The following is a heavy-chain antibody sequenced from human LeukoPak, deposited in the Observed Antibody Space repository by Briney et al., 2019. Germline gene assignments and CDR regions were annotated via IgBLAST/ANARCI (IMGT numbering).Heavy chain of an antibody. D-gene: IGHD6-19*01. CDR3: ARNQLIPGIAGGGVTSYDY. V-gene: IGHV5-51*01. CDR2: IYPGDSDT. CDR1: GYSFTSYW. J-gene: IGHJ4*02. Sequence: GESLKISCKGTGYSFTSYWIGWLRQMPGKGLEWMGIIYPGDSDTRYSPSFQGQVTISADKSISTAYLQWSSLKASDTAMYYCARNQLIPGIAGGGVTSYDYWGQGTLVTVSS.